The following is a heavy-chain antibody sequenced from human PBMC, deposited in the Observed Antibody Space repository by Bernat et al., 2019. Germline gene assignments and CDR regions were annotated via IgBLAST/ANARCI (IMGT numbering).Heavy chain of an antibody. D-gene: IGHD3-16*01. Sequence: QVQLVQSGSELKKPGASVKVSCKASGYTFTSYAMNWVRQAPGQGLEWMGWISTNTGNPTYVQGFTGRFVFSLDTSVTTAYLQLSSLKPEDTAVYYCVRGEVRELTYWGQGTLVTVSS. CDR3: VRGEVRELTY. CDR1: GYTFTSYA. CDR2: ISTNTGNP. J-gene: IGHJ4*02. V-gene: IGHV7-4-1*02.